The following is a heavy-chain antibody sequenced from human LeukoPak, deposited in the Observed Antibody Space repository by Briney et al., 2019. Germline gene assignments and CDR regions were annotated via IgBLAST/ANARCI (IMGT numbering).Heavy chain of an antibody. V-gene: IGHV3-7*01. J-gene: IGHJ4*02. D-gene: IGHD4-17*01. CDR3: ARDRGDYNHNFDY. Sequence: RAGGSLRLSCAASGFTFSSYWMGWVRQAPGKRLEWVANMNIDGSEKYYADSAKGRFTISRDNARNSVYSQMNSLRVEDTAVYYCARDRGDYNHNFDYWGQGTLVTVSS. CDR1: GFTFSSYW. CDR2: MNIDGSEK.